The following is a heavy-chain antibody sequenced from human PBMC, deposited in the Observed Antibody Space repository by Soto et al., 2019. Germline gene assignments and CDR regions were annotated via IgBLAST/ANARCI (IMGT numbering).Heavy chain of an antibody. J-gene: IGHJ4*02. D-gene: IGHD5-12*01. V-gene: IGHV3-30-3*01. Sequence: GGSLRLSCAASGFTFSSYAMHWVRQAPGKGLEWVAVISYDGSNKYYADSVKGRFPISRDNSKNTLYLQMNSLRAEDTAVYYCARDGGRDGYNSYFDYWGQGTLVTVSS. CDR3: ARDGGRDGYNSYFDY. CDR1: GFTFSSYA. CDR2: ISYDGSNK.